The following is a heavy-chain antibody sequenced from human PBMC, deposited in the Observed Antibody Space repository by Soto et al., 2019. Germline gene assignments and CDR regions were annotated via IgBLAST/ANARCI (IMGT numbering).Heavy chain of an antibody. V-gene: IGHV1-69*13. Sequence: SVKVSCKASGGTFSSNAISWVRQAPGQGLGWMGGIIPIFGTANYAQKFQGRVTITADESTSTAYMELSSLRSEDTAVYYCARDKAGRRFGELLGGMDVWGQGTTVTVS. CDR3: ARDKAGRRFGELLGGMDV. D-gene: IGHD3-10*01. J-gene: IGHJ6*02. CDR2: IIPIFGTA. CDR1: GGTFSSNA.